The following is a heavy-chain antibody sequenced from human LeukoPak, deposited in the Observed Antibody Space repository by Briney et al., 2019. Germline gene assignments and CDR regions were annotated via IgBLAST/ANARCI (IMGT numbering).Heavy chain of an antibody. CDR3: AKDSIAVAAGSYFDY. J-gene: IGHJ4*01. CDR1: GFTFSSYA. D-gene: IGHD6-19*01. Sequence: GGSLRLSCAASGFTFSSYAMSWVRQAPGKGLVWVSAISGSGGSTYYADSVKGRFTISRDNSKNTLYLQMNSLRAEDTAVYYCAKDSIAVAAGSYFDYWGQGTLVTVSS. V-gene: IGHV3-23*01. CDR2: ISGSGGST.